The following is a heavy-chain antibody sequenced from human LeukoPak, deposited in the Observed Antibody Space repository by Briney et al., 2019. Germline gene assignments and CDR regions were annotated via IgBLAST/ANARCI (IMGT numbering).Heavy chain of an antibody. J-gene: IGHJ4*02. CDR1: GFTFSSYG. CDR2: IRRDGRDE. V-gene: IGHV3-30*02. CDR3: AKDRDGGNFFFDY. D-gene: IGHD2-15*01. Sequence: GGSLRLSCAASGFTFSSYGMHWVRQAPGKGREWVAFIRRDGRDEDYAASVKGRFTLSRGNSRNRLYLQMNGLRPEDTALYYCAKDRDGGNFFFDYWGQGTLATVSS.